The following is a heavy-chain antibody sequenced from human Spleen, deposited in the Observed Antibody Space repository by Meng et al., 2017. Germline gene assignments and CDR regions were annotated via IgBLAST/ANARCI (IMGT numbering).Heavy chain of an antibody. Sequence: GESLKISCAASGFTFSSYWMHWVRQAPGKGLEWVSYMSSSGNTIYYADSVKGRFTISRDNAKNSLYLQMNSLRAEDTAVYYCARVGDGYNYAHWYFDLWGPGTLVTVSS. V-gene: IGHV3-48*04. CDR2: MSSSGNTI. D-gene: IGHD5-24*01. J-gene: IGHJ2*01. CDR3: ARVGDGYNYAHWYFDL. CDR1: GFTFSSYW.